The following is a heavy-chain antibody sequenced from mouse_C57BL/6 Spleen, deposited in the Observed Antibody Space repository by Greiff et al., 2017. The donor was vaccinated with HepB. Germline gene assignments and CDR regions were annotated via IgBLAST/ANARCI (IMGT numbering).Heavy chain of an antibody. CDR3: TTPRITTVVEEDAMDY. J-gene: IGHJ4*01. Sequence: EVQLQQSGAELVRPGASVKLSCTASGFNIKDYYMHWVKQRPEQGLEWIGRIDPEDGDTEYAPKFQGKATMTADTSSNTAYLQLSSLTSEDTAVYYCTTPRITTVVEEDAMDYWGQGTSVTVSS. CDR1: GFNIKDYY. V-gene: IGHV14-1*01. CDR2: IDPEDGDT. D-gene: IGHD1-1*01.